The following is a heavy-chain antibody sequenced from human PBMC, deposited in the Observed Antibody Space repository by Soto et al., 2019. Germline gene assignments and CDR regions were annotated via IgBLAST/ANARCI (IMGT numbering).Heavy chain of an antibody. CDR2: VNPILSMS. D-gene: IGHD3-10*01. CDR3: ATSYGSGYRAFDY. Sequence: QVQLVQSGAEVKRPGSSVKVSCKASGDTFSFYSINWVRQAPGLGLEWMGRVNPILSMSNYAQRFQGRGPMTAAKSTSTAYMELSGLRSEDTAMYYCATSYGSGYRAFDYWGQGALVTVSS. V-gene: IGHV1-69*04. CDR1: GDTFSFYS. J-gene: IGHJ4*02.